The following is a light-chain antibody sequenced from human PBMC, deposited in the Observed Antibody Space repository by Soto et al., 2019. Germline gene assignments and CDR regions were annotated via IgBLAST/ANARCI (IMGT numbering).Light chain of an antibody. V-gene: IGKV1-39*01. CDR1: QSIGRF. CDR3: QQSYTTPLT. J-gene: IGKJ4*01. Sequence: IQMAQSPSSLSASVGDRVTIPCRAMQSIGRFLNWHQHKPGKAPKVLIYTASTLQTAVPSRFRGSGSGAGFNLTLRSLQPEDFGNYYCQQSYTTPLTFGGGTKVDIK. CDR2: TAS.